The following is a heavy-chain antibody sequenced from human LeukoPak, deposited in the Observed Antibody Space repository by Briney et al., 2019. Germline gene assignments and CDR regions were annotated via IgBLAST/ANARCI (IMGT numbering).Heavy chain of an antibody. Sequence: GGSLRLSCAASGFSFSTYGMSWVRQAPGKGLEWISGIIFSGTSTYYADSVKGRFTISRDNSKNSLSLQMNSLRADDTAVYYCAKEGSYYCFDYWGQGTLVTVSS. J-gene: IGHJ4*02. CDR3: AKEGSYYCFDY. V-gene: IGHV3-23*01. CDR2: IIFSGTST. D-gene: IGHD1-26*01. CDR1: GFSFSTYG.